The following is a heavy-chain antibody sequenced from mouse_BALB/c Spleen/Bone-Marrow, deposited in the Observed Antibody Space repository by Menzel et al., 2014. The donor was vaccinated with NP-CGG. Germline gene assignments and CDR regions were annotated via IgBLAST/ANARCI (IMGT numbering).Heavy chain of an antibody. CDR2: IWAGGST. D-gene: IGHD4-1*01. CDR1: GFSLTSYG. V-gene: IGHV2-9*02. J-gene: IGHJ1*01. Sequence: VQLQQSGPSLVAPSQSLSITCTVSGFSLTSYGVHWVRQPPGKGLEWLGVIWAGGSTNYNSALMSRLSISKDNSKSQVFLKMNSLQTDDTAMYYCARADWIYWYFDVWGAGTTVTVSS. CDR3: ARADWIYWYFDV.